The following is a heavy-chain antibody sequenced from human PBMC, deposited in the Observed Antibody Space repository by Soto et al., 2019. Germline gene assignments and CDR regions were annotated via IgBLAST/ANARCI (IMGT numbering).Heavy chain of an antibody. Sequence: GSLRLSCAASEFTVSSNYMNWVRQAPGKGLECVSTIYSGGSTYYADSVKGRFTISRDNSKNTLYLQMNNLRAEDTAVYYCAGRVGATNYGMDVWGQGTTVTVSS. V-gene: IGHV3-53*01. D-gene: IGHD1-26*01. CDR2: IYSGGST. CDR3: AGRVGATNYGMDV. CDR1: EFTVSSNY. J-gene: IGHJ6*02.